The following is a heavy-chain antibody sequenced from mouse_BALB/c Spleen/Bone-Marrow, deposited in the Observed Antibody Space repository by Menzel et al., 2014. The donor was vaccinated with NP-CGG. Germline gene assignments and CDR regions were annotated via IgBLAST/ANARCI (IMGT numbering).Heavy chain of an antibody. CDR1: GYTFTNSW. J-gene: IGHJ3*01. Sequence: QVQLQQSGAGLTKPGASVKISCKASGYTFTNSWMHWVKQRPGQGLEWIGYINPSTDYTEYDQKFKGKATLTADKSSSTAYMQLSGLTSEDSAVYYCSNSRTGFPCWGQGTLVTVSA. V-gene: IGHV1-7*01. D-gene: IGHD4-1*01. CDR3: SNSRTGFPC. CDR2: INPSTDYT.